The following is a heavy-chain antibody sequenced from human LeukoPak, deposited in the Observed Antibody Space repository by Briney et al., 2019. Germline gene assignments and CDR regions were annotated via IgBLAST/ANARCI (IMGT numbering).Heavy chain of an antibody. Sequence: GGSLRLSCAASGFTFNTYWMHWVRQGPGKGLVWVSRIYSDGSRTTYTDSVRGRFTISGDNAKNTLYLQMNSLRAEDTAMYYCARSGRGGAFDIWGQGTMVTVSS. CDR2: IYSDGSRT. J-gene: IGHJ3*02. V-gene: IGHV3-74*01. CDR1: GFTFNTYW. CDR3: ARSGRGGAFDI. D-gene: IGHD1-26*01.